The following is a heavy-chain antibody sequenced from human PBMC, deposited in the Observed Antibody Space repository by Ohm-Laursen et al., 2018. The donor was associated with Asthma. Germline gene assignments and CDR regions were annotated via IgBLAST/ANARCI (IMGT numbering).Heavy chain of an antibody. Sequence: SLRLSCAASGFTFSSYGMHWVRQAPGKGLEWVAVIWYDGSNKYYADSVKGRFTIPRDNSKNTLYLQMDSLRAEDTAVYYCASSLVVGAYYYGMDVWGQGTTVTVSS. CDR3: ASSLVVGAYYYGMDV. CDR2: IWYDGSNK. D-gene: IGHD1-26*01. V-gene: IGHV3-33*01. J-gene: IGHJ6*02. CDR1: GFTFSSYG.